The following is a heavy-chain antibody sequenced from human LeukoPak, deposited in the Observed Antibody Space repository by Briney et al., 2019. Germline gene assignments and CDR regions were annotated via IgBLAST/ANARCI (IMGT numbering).Heavy chain of an antibody. V-gene: IGHV4-39*01. CDR2: IYYSGST. CDR3: ARVRYADTAMVPPEGLDY. J-gene: IGHJ4*02. Sequence: YPSETLSLTCTVSGGSISSSSYYWGWIRQPPGKGLEWIGSIYYSGSTYYNPSLKSRVTISVDTSKNQFSLKLSSVTAADTAVYYCARVRYADTAMVPPEGLDYWGQGTLVTVSS. CDR1: GGSISSSSYY. D-gene: IGHD5-18*01.